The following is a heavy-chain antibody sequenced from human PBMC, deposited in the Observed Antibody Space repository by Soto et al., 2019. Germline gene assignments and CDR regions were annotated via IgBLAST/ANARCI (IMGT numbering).Heavy chain of an antibody. D-gene: IGHD2-2*01. V-gene: IGHV4-34*01. CDR3: ARGQIVVVPAANGYYYHMDV. CDR2: INHGEST. Sequence: SETLSLTCAVYGGSFGGYYWSWIRQPPGKGLEWIGEINHGESTNCNPSLKSRVTISVDTSKNQFSLKLSSVTAADTAVYYCARGQIVVVPAANGYYYHMDVWGEGNTVTVSS. J-gene: IGHJ6*03. CDR1: GGSFGGYY.